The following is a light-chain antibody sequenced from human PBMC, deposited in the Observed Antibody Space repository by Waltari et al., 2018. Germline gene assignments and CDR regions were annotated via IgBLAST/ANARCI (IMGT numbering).Light chain of an antibody. CDR3: QQYYSAPIT. CDR2: WAA. CDR1: QSVLYNSNNKNY. V-gene: IGKV4-1*01. Sequence: DIVMTQSPDSLAVSLGERATINCKSSQSVLYNSNNKNYLAWYQQKPGQPPKLLIYWAATREFWVPDRFSGRGSGTDFTLTISSLQAEDVAVYYCQQYYSAPITFGQGTRLEIK. J-gene: IGKJ5*01.